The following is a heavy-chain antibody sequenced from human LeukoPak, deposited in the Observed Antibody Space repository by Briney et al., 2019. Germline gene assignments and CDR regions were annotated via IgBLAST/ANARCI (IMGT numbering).Heavy chain of an antibody. J-gene: IGHJ4*02. Sequence: GGSLRLSCAASGFTFSTYSMTRVRQTPGKGLEWVSSISSGSTYIYYADSLKGRFTISRDNAKNSLYLQMNGLRAEDTAVYYCARRYSSGWSSAVDYWGQGTLVTVSS. D-gene: IGHD6-19*01. CDR2: ISSGSTYI. CDR1: GFTFSTYS. V-gene: IGHV3-21*01. CDR3: ARRYSSGWSSAVDY.